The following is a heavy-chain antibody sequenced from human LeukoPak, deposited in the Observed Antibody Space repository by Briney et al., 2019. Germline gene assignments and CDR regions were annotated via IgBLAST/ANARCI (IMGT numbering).Heavy chain of an antibody. J-gene: IGHJ4*02. V-gene: IGHV1-2*02. Sequence: ASVTVSGKASGYTFTGYYMHWVRQAPGQGLAWLGWSNPKSGGTRYAQKFQGRVTMPRATSISTAYMELSRLRSDDTAVYYCASGMVVVAATVTLDCDSWGQGTLVTVSS. CDR3: ASGMVVVAATVTLDCDS. CDR2: SNPKSGGT. CDR1: GYTFTGYY. D-gene: IGHD2-15*01.